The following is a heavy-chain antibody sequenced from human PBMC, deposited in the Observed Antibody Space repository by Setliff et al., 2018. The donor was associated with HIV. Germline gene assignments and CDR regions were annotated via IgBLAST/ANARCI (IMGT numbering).Heavy chain of an antibody. CDR1: GGSISSGSYY. CDR3: ARLGDSGYDFRGYFDY. D-gene: IGHD5-12*01. V-gene: IGHV4-61*02. CDR2: ISTSGST. J-gene: IGHJ4*02. Sequence: SETLSLTCTVSGGSISSGSYYWSWIRQPAGKGLEWIGRISTSGSTNYNPSLKSRVTLSVDTSKNQFSLKLTSVTAADTALYFCARLGDSGYDFRGYFDYWGQGKLVTVS.